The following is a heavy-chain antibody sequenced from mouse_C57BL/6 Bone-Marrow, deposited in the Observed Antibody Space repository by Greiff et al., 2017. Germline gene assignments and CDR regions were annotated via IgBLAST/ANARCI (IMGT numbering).Heavy chain of an antibody. Sequence: EVQLQESGPGLVKPSQSLSLTCSVTGYSITSGYYWNWIRQFPGNKLEWMGYISYDGSNNYNPSLKNRISITRDTSKNQFFLKLNSVTTEDTATYYCARTPITTVVATDAMDYWGQGTSVTVSS. V-gene: IGHV3-6*01. CDR1: GYSITSGYY. CDR3: ARTPITTVVATDAMDY. D-gene: IGHD1-1*01. J-gene: IGHJ4*01. CDR2: ISYDGSN.